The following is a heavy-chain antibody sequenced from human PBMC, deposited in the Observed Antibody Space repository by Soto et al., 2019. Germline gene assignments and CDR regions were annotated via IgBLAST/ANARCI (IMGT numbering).Heavy chain of an antibody. Sequence: ASVKVSCKASGYIFTRYAMHWVRQAPGQRLEWMGWIDAGNGNTKYSPNLQGRVTITRDTSATTAYMELSSLRSEDTAVYYCARDRNYDSSGYYAYWGQGTLVTVSS. CDR2: IDAGNGNT. D-gene: IGHD3-22*01. CDR1: GYIFTRYA. CDR3: ARDRNYDSSGYYAY. J-gene: IGHJ4*02. V-gene: IGHV1-3*01.